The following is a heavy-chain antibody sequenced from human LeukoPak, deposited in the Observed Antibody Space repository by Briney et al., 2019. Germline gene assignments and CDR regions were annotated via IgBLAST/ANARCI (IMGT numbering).Heavy chain of an antibody. D-gene: IGHD5-12*01. CDR2: ISSNGGAT. Sequence: PGGSLRLSCSGSGFTFSTYAIHWVRQAPGKGLEYVSAISSNGGATYYADSVKGRFSISRDNSKNTLYLQMSSLRPDDTAVYYCVKDPDVGGYEHAFDIWGQGTMVTVSS. CDR3: VKDPDVGGYEHAFDI. J-gene: IGHJ3*02. V-gene: IGHV3-64D*09. CDR1: GFTFSTYA.